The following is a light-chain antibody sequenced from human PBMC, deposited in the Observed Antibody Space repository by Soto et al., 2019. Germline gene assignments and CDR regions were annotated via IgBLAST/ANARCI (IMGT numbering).Light chain of an antibody. CDR3: QHYDGFSRS. V-gene: IGKV2-28*01. Sequence: DIVMTQSPLSLPVTPGEPASISCRSSQSLLHSNGYNYLNWYQQKPGTAPKLLIYDGFTVDFGVPSRFSGTGSGTEFTLTISSLQPEDFATYYCQHYDGFSRSFGQGTKVDIK. J-gene: IGKJ1*01. CDR2: DGF. CDR1: QSLLHSNGYNY.